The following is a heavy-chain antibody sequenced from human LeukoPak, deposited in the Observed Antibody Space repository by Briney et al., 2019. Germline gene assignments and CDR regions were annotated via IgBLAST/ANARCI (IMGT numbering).Heavy chain of an antibody. CDR1: GYTFTSYG. J-gene: IGHJ5*02. CDR3: ARDREYSTGWHSFDP. CDR2: ISAYNGNT. D-gene: IGHD6-19*01. Sequence: ASVKVSCKASGYTFTSYGISRVRQAPGQGLEWMGWISAYNGNTNYAQNLQGRVTLTTDTSTSTAYMELRSLRSDDTAVYYCARDREYSTGWHSFDPWGQGTLVTVSS. V-gene: IGHV1-18*01.